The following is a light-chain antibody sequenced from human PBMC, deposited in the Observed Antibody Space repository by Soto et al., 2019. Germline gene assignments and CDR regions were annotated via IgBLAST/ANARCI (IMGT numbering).Light chain of an antibody. CDR2: LAF. CDR1: QSLLRTTNGKTY. Sequence: DIVVTQSPLSLPVTPGEPASISCRSSQSLLRTTNGKTYLSWYLQKPGQSPQLLIYLAFNRASGVPDRFSGSGSGPDFTLNISRVEPEDVGVYYCMQALQTPWTFGQGTKVEIK. J-gene: IGKJ1*01. CDR3: MQALQTPWT. V-gene: IGKV2-28*01.